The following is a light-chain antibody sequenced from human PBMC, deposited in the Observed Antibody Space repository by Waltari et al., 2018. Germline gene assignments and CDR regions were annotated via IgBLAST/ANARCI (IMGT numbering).Light chain of an antibody. Sequence: SYVLAPPPSVSVAPGKTARITCGGDDVGRKSVHWYQQKAGQAPVVVIYDEIDRPSGIPDRFSGSNSGDTATLTITRVAAGDEADYYCQVWDTSRDHWVFGGGTKLTVL. V-gene: IGLV3-21*03. J-gene: IGLJ3*02. CDR1: DVGRKS. CDR3: QVWDTSRDHWV. CDR2: DEI.